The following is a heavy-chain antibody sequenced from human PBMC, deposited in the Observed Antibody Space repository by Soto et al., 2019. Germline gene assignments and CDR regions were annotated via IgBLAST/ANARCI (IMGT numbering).Heavy chain of an antibody. CDR2: IWYDGTQK. CDR1: GCTFNTYS. Sequence: QVQLEESGGGVVQPGRSLRLSCEASGCTFNTYSMHWVRQPPGKGLEWLAAIWYDGTQKYYADSVKGRFIISRDNSKKSLYLEMNSMRAEDTAVYYWARAGGTTVTGLWHFDSWGQGTLVTVSS. D-gene: IGHD4-17*01. J-gene: IGHJ4*02. V-gene: IGHV3-33*01. CDR3: ARAGGTTVTGLWHFDS.